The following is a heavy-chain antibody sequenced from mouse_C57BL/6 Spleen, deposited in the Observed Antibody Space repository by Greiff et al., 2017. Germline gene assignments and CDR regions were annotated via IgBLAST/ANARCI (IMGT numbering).Heavy chain of an antibody. CDR2: ISSGSSTI. CDR1: GFTFSDYG. J-gene: IGHJ1*03. V-gene: IGHV5-17*01. Sequence: EVQRVESGGGLVKPGGSLKLSCAASGFTFSDYGMHWVRQAPEKGLEWVAYISSGSSTIYYADTVKGRFTIARDNAKNTLFLQMTSLGSEDTAMYYCARQDYYGSSDWYFDGWGTGTTVTVSS. D-gene: IGHD1-1*01. CDR3: ARQDYYGSSDWYFDG.